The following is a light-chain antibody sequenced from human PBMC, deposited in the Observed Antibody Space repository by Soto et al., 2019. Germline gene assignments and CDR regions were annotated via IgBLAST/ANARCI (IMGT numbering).Light chain of an antibody. J-gene: IGKJ1*01. CDR2: KAS. Sequence: DIPITQSPSTLSASVGARVTITCRASQSISSWLAWYQQKPGKAPKLLIYKASSLESGVPSRFSGSGSGTEFTLTISSLQPDDFATYYCQQYNSYSWTFGQGTKVDVK. CDR1: QSISSW. V-gene: IGKV1-5*03. CDR3: QQYNSYSWT.